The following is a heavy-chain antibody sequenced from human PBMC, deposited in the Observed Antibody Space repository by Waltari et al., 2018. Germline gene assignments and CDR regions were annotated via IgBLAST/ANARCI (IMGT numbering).Heavy chain of an antibody. CDR1: VYIFTAHG. J-gene: IGHJ5*01. D-gene: IGHD2-15*01. CDR3: ARDPKYCSGGTCKAWFDS. CDR2: INTHTRNP. Sequence: QVQLVQSGSELKNPGASVKISCRTSVYIFTAHGMHWVRQAPTQGLQWMGWINTHTRNPTYAQDFTGRFVFSLDKSVDTAYLEISSLQSEDTAIYFCARDPKYCSGGTCKAWFDSWGQGTLVSVSS. V-gene: IGHV7-4-1*02.